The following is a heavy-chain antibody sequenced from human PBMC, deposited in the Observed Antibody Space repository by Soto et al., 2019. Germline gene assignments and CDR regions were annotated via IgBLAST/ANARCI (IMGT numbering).Heavy chain of an antibody. CDR3: ASGGGSGDNWFDP. D-gene: IGHD3-10*01. Sequence: QVQLVQSGAEVKKPGASVKVSCKASGYTFTSYYMHWVRQALGQGHEWMGIINPSGGSTSYAQKFQGRVTMTRDTSTSTVYMELSSLRSEDTAVYYCASGGGSGDNWFDPWGQGTLVTVSS. CDR2: INPSGGST. J-gene: IGHJ5*02. CDR1: GYTFTSYY. V-gene: IGHV1-46*01.